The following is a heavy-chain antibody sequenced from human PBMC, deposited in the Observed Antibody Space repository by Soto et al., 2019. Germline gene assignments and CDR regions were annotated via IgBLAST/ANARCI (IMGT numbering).Heavy chain of an antibody. CDR2: VSFSGSK. V-gene: IGHV4-39*01. J-gene: IGHJ5*02. CDR3: ARGSTWQGRDWFDP. D-gene: IGHD6-13*01. CDR1: GDSVSNSGYY. Sequence: QLLLQESGPGLVKPSETLSLTCTVSGDSVSNSGYYWGWIRQSPGKRRVWIGSVSFSGSKYYNPSLRSGVTFSVDTSKTLISLKLRSVTAADTAVYYCARGSTWQGRDWFDPWGQGTLVTVSS.